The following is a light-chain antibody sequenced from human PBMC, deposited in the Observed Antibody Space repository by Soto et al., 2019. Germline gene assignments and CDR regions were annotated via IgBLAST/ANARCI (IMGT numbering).Light chain of an antibody. CDR1: SSDVGADNY. CDR2: DIT. J-gene: IGLJ3*02. CDR3: SSLASSNTGV. V-gene: IGLV2-8*01. Sequence: QSALTQPPSASGSPGQRVTISCTGTSSDVGADNYVSWYQQHAGTAPKLLIYDITKRPSGVPDRFSGSKSANTASLTVSGVHAEDEAYYHCSSLASSNTGVFGGGTKLTVL.